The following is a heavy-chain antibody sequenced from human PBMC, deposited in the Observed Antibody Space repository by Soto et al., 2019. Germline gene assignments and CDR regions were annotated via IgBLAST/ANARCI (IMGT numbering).Heavy chain of an antibody. CDR1: GFTFRSYW. Sequence: EVQLVESGGGLVQPGGSLRLSCAASGFTFRSYWMHWVRQAPGQGLVWVSRINSDGSSTRYADSVKGRFTLSRDNAKNTLYLQMNSLRAEDTAVYYCARGSRKEGRDYYYYGMDVWGQGTTVTVSS. J-gene: IGHJ6*02. D-gene: IGHD2-15*01. CDR3: ARGSRKEGRDYYYYGMDV. V-gene: IGHV3-74*01. CDR2: INSDGSST.